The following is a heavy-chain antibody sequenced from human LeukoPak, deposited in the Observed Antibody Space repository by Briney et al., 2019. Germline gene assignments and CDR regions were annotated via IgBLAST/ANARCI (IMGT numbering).Heavy chain of an antibody. CDR1: GFTFNNYA. D-gene: IGHD6-19*01. Sequence: GGSLRLSCAASGFTFNNYAMHWVRQAPGKGLEWVALISYDGSNKYYADSVKGRFTISRDNSKNTLYLQMNSLRAEDTAVYFCAKDRHYSSNLFDYWGQGTLVTVSS. V-gene: IGHV3-30*04. CDR2: ISYDGSNK. J-gene: IGHJ4*02. CDR3: AKDRHYSSNLFDY.